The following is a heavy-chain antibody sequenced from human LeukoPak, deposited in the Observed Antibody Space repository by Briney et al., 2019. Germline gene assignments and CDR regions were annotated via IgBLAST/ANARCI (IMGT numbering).Heavy chain of an antibody. CDR3: ARVDYYYDSSGYFENFDY. J-gene: IGHJ4*02. CDR2: ISAYNGNT. V-gene: IGHV1-18*01. Sequence: GASVKVSCKASGYTFTSYGISWVRQAPGQGLEWMGWISAYNGNTNYAQKLQGRVTMTTDTSTSTAYMELRGLRSDDTAVYYCARVDYYYDSSGYFENFDYWGQGTLVTVSS. CDR1: GYTFTSYG. D-gene: IGHD3-22*01.